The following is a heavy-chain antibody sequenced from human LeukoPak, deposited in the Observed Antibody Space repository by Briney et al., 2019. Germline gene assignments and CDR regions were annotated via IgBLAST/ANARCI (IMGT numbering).Heavy chain of an antibody. CDR3: ARRYCSGGSCNFDY. Sequence: GESLKISCEGSGYSFTNYWIGWVRQMPGKGLEWMGSIYPSDSDTRYSPSFQGQVTISVDKSISTAYLQWSSLKASDTAMFYCARRYCSGGSCNFDYWGQGTLVTVSS. CDR1: GYSFTNYW. D-gene: IGHD2-15*01. V-gene: IGHV5-51*01. J-gene: IGHJ4*02. CDR2: IYPSDSDT.